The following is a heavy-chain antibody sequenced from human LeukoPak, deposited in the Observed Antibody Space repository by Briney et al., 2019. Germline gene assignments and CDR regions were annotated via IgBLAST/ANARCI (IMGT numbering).Heavy chain of an antibody. Sequence: KSSETLSLTCTVSGGSISSYYWSWIRQPPGKGLEWIGYIYYSGSTNYNPSLKSRVTISVDTSKNQFSLKLSSVTAADTAVYYCARVKKVYGSGSRTFFGFDYWGQGTLVTVSS. J-gene: IGHJ4*02. CDR1: GGSISSYY. CDR3: ARVKKVYGSGSRTFFGFDY. CDR2: IYYSGST. D-gene: IGHD3-10*01. V-gene: IGHV4-59*01.